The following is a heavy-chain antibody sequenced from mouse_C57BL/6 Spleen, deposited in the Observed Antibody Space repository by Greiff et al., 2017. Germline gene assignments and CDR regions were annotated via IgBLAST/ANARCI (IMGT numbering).Heavy chain of an antibody. D-gene: IGHD1-1*01. Sequence: VQLQQSGPELVKPGASVKMSCKASGYTFTDYNMHWVKQSHGKSLEWIGYINPNNGGTSYNQKFKGKATLTGNKSSSTGYMELRSLTSEDSAVYYSARFTTVVATYYFDYWGKSTTLTVSS. CDR2: INPNNGGT. V-gene: IGHV1-22*01. J-gene: IGHJ2*01. CDR1: GYTFTDYN. CDR3: ARFTTVVATYYFDY.